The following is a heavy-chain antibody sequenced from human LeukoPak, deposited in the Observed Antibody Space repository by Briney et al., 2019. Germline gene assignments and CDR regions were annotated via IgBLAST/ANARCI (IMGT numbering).Heavy chain of an antibody. D-gene: IGHD2-2*02. CDR2: IYHSGST. Sequence: SETLSLTCTVSGYSICSGYYWGWIRPPPGEGLEWIGSIYHSGSTYYNPSLKSRVTISVDTSKNQFSLKLTSVTAADAAVYYCARDYCSTTSCYTVDVFDFWGQGTMVTVSS. V-gene: IGHV4-38-2*02. J-gene: IGHJ3*01. CDR1: GYSICSGYY. CDR3: ARDYCSTTSCYTVDVFDF.